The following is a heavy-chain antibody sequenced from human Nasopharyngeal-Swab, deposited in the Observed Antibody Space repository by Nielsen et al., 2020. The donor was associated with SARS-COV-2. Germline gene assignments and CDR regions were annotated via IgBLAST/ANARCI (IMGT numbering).Heavy chain of an antibody. Sequence: LSLTCAASGFTFSTYKMNWVRQAPGKGLEWISSISSSSSYISYADSVKGRFTISRDNAQNSLYLQLNSLRADDTAVYYCASNFDTSGYYYGAFDVWGQGTMVTVSS. CDR3: ASNFDTSGYYYGAFDV. V-gene: IGHV3-21*01. CDR2: ISSSSSYI. J-gene: IGHJ3*01. D-gene: IGHD3-22*01. CDR1: GFTFSTYK.